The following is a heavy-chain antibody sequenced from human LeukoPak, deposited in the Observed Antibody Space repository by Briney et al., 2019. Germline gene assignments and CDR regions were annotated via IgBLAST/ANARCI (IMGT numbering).Heavy chain of an antibody. D-gene: IGHD7-27*01. V-gene: IGHV4-34*01. Sequence: SETLSLTCAVYGGTFRGYYWSWIRQPPGKGLEWIGEIHYTGATNYKPSLKSRVTISGDPSKNQVSLRVSSVTAADTAVYYCARGILGPYYFDLWGRGTLVTVSS. CDR3: ARGILGPYYFDL. CDR1: GGTFRGYY. CDR2: IHYTGAT. J-gene: IGHJ2*01.